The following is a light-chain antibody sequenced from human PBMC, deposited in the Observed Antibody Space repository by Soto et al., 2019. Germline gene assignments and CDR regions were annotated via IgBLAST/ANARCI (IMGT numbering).Light chain of an antibody. V-gene: IGKV3-15*01. J-gene: IGKJ2*01. CDR2: GAS. CDR1: QSVSSN. Sequence: EIVMTQSPATMSVSTGERAALSCRASQSVSSNFAWYQQKPGQAPRLLIYGASNRATGIPARFSGSGSGTEFTLTISSLQSEDFAVYYCQQYNNWPYTFGQGTKLEIK. CDR3: QQYNNWPYT.